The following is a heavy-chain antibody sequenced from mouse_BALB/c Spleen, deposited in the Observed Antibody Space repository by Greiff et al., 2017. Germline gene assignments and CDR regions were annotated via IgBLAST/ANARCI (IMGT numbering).Heavy chain of an antibody. CDR1: GYSITSGYY. J-gene: IGHJ2*01. D-gene: IGHD2-1*01. Sequence: DVQLQESGPGLVKPSQSLSLTCSVTGYSITSGYYWNWIRQFPGNKLEWMGYISYDGSNNYNPSLKNRISITRDTSKNQFFLKLNSVTTEDTATYYCAIYYGYYFDYWGQGTTLTVSS. CDR2: ISYDGSN. V-gene: IGHV3-6*02. CDR3: AIYYGYYFDY.